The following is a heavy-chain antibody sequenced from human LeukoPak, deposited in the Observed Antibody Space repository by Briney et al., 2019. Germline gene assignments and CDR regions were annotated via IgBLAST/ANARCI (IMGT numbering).Heavy chain of an antibody. CDR1: DGSISSYY. V-gene: IGHV4-4*07. CDR3: ARDLKGTTVVTTMDYGMDV. CDR2: IYTSGST. Sequence: SETLSLTCTVSDGSISSYYWSWIRQPAGKGLEWIGRIYTSGSTNYNPSLKSRVTMSVDTSKNQFSLKLSSVTAADTAVYYCARDLKGTTVVTTMDYGMDVWGQGTTVTVSS. D-gene: IGHD4-17*01. J-gene: IGHJ6*02.